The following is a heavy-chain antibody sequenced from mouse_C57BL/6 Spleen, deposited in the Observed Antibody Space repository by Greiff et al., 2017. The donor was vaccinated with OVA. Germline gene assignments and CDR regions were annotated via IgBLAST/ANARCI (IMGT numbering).Heavy chain of an antibody. J-gene: IGHJ2*01. V-gene: IGHV1-61*01. CDR2: IYPSDSET. CDR3: ARRDYGYEGDY. D-gene: IGHD2-2*01. Sequence: QVQLQQPGAELVRPGSSVKLSCKASGYTFTSYWMDWVKQRPGQGLEWIVNIYPSDSETHYTQKFKDKPTLTVDKSSSTAYMQLSSQTAEDSAVYYCARRDYGYEGDYWGQGTTLTVSA. CDR1: GYTFTSYW.